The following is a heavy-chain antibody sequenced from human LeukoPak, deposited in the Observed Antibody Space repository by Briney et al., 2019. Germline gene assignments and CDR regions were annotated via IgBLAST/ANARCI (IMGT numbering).Heavy chain of an antibody. CDR1: GFTLSSYW. Sequence: GGSLRLSCAASGFTLSSYWMSWVRQAPGKGLEWVANIKHDGSEKYYVDSLKGRFTISRDNAKNSLFLQMNSLRAEDTAVYWCTRDSQGSGIYSVDYWGQGTLVTVSS. CDR2: IKHDGSEK. D-gene: IGHD3-10*01. J-gene: IGHJ4*02. V-gene: IGHV3-7*05. CDR3: TRDSQGSGIYSVDY.